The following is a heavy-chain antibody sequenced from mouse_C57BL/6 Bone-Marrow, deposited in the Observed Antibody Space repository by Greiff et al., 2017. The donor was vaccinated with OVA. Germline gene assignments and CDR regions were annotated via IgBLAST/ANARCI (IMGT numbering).Heavy chain of an antibody. CDR3: ARQGSLLWLRRAWFAY. CDR1: GFTFSSYG. CDR2: ISSGGSYT. V-gene: IGHV5-6*01. J-gene: IGHJ3*01. D-gene: IGHD2-2*01. Sequence: LMESGGDLVKPGGSLKLSCAASGFTFSSYGMSWVRQTPDKRLEWVATISSGGSYTYYPDSVKGRFTISRDNAKNTLYLQMSSLKSEDTAMYYCARQGSLLWLRRAWFAYWGQGTLVTVSA.